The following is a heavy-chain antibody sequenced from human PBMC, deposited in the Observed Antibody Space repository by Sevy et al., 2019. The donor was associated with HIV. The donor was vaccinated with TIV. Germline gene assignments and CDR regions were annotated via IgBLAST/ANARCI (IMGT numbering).Heavy chain of an antibody. CDR3: ARDPRMYGDYLLAYFDS. CDR2: IGYDGRNK. Sequence: GGSLRLSCAASGFTPSTYGMHWVRQAPGNGLEWVAVIGYDGRNKYYADSVKGRFTISRDNSKNTLFLQMDSLRAEDTAVYYCARDPRMYGDYLLAYFDSSGQGTLVTVSS. D-gene: IGHD2-8*01. V-gene: IGHV3-33*01. CDR1: GFTPSTYG. J-gene: IGHJ4*02.